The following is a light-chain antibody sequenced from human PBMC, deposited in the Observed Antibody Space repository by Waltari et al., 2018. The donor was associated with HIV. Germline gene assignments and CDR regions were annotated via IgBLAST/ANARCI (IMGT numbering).Light chain of an antibody. CDR2: EVS. Sequence: QSALTQPASVSGSPGQSITISCTRTSSAVAPYKLVSWYQQHPGKAPKPMIYEVSKRPSGVSDRFSGSKSGDTASLTISCLQAEDEADYYCCSYVSNVIFGGGTKLTVL. J-gene: IGLJ2*01. CDR3: CSYVSNVI. CDR1: SSAVAPYKL. V-gene: IGLV2-23*02.